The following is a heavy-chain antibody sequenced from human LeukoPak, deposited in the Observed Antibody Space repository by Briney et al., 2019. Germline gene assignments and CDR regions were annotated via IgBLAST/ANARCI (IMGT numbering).Heavy chain of an antibody. V-gene: IGHV3-48*03. D-gene: IGHD3-10*01. CDR1: GFTFSSYE. Sequence: GGSLRLSCAASGFTFSSYEMNWVRQAPGKGLEWVSYISSSGSTIYYADSVKGRFTISRDNSKNTLYLQMNSLRAEDTAVYYCAKVLNYYGSGSSFDYWGQGTLVTVSS. CDR2: ISSSGSTI. CDR3: AKVLNYYGSGSSFDY. J-gene: IGHJ4*02.